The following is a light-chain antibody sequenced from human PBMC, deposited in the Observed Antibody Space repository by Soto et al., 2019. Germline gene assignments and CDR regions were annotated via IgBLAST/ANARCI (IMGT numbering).Light chain of an antibody. CDR1: QGISNY. Sequence: DIQMTQSPSSLSASVGDRVTITCRASQGISNYLAWYQQKPGKVPKLLIYAASTLQSGVPSRFSGSGFGTDFTLTISSLRPEDADTYYYQKYKSDPPDTFGEGTKVEIK. CDR3: QKYKSDPPDT. J-gene: IGKJ1*01. CDR2: AAS. V-gene: IGKV1-27*01.